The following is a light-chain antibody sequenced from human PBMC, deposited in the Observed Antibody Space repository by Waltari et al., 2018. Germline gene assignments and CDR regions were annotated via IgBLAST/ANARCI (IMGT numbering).Light chain of an antibody. CDR3: QQYNNWPPLT. J-gene: IGKJ4*01. Sequence: CRASQSISSNLAWYQQKPGQAPRLLIYGASTRATGIPARFSGSGSGTEFTLTISSLQSEDFAVYYCQQYNNWPPLTFGGGTKVEIK. CDR1: QSISSN. V-gene: IGKV3-15*01. CDR2: GAS.